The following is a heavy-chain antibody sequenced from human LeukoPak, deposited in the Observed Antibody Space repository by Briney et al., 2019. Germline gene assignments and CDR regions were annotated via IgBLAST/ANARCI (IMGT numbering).Heavy chain of an antibody. CDR3: ATNGYSSGWYSPNYMDV. CDR2: IYTSGST. V-gene: IGHV4-4*07. J-gene: IGHJ6*03. CDR1: GGSISSYY. Sequence: SETLSLTCTVSGGSISSYYWSWIRQPAGKGLEWIGRIYTSGSTNYNPSLKSRVTMSVDMSKNQFSLKLSSVTAADTAVCYCATNGYSSGWYSPNYMDVWGKGTTVTVSS. D-gene: IGHD6-19*01.